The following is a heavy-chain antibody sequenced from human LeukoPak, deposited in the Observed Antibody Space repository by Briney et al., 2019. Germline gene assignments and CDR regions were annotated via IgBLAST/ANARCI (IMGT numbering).Heavy chain of an antibody. CDR1: NFMFSNYD. Sequence: GGSLRLSCAASNFMFSNYDMNWARQAPGKGLEWVAFIRYDGSYKNSAESVQGRFTISRDNSRNTLYLQMSRLRAEDTAVYYCAGDRGGNFDSNPRRFYYYMDVWGKGTTVTVSS. CDR3: AGDRGGNFDSNPRRFYYYMDV. D-gene: IGHD3-9*01. CDR2: IRYDGSYK. J-gene: IGHJ6*03. V-gene: IGHV3-30*02.